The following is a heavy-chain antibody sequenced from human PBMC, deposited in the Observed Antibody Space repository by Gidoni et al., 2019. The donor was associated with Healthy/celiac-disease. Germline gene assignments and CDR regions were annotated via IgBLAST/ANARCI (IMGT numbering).Heavy chain of an antibody. D-gene: IGHD6-6*01. Sequence: EVQLVESGGGLVQPGGSLRLSCAASGFTFSSYSMNWVRQAPGKGLEWVSYIISSSSTIYYADSVKGRFTISRDNAKNSLYLQMNSLRAEDTAVYYCARVGVTSSSSGVVNYWGQGTLVTVSS. CDR3: ARVGVTSSSSGVVNY. CDR1: GFTFSSYS. CDR2: IISSSSTI. V-gene: IGHV3-48*01. J-gene: IGHJ4*02.